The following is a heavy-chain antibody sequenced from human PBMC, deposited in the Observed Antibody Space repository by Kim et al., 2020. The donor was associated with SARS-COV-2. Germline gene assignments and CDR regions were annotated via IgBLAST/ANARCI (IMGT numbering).Heavy chain of an antibody. CDR3: AKAVLRGVNCYYYGMDV. CDR1: GFTFSTYG. CDR2: ISYDGSKN. J-gene: IGHJ6*02. Sequence: GGSLRLSCEVSGFTFSTYGMYWVRQAPGKGLEWVAVISYDGSKNYYADSVKGRFTISRDNSNNTLFLQMNSLRAEDTAVYYCAKAVLRGVNCYYYGMDVWGQGTTVTVSS. D-gene: IGHD3-10*01. V-gene: IGHV3-30*18.